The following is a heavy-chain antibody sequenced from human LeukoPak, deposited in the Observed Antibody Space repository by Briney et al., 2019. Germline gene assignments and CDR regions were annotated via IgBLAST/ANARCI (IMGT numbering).Heavy chain of an antibody. CDR3: ARDRVGAMDFDY. Sequence: SETLSLTCSVSGGSISSYHWSWIRQPAGKGLEWIGRIYSSGSTNYNPSLKSRVTISGDKSKNRLSLKLSSVTAADTAVYYCARDRVGAMDFDYWGQGTLVTVSS. V-gene: IGHV4-4*07. D-gene: IGHD1-26*01. CDR1: GGSISSYH. J-gene: IGHJ4*02. CDR2: IYSSGST.